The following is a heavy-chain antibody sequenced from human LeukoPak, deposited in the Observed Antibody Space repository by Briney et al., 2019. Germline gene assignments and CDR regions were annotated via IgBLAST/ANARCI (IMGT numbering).Heavy chain of an antibody. CDR1: GGSISSGDYS. Sequence: PSETLSLTCTVSGGSISSGDYSWSWIRXXXXKGLEWIGYIYYSGSTYYNPSLKSRVTISVDTSKTQFSLKLSSVTAADTAVYYRARDPSGVVDYWGQGTLVTVSS. J-gene: IGHJ4*02. CDR3: ARDPSGVVDY. D-gene: IGHD2-8*01. CDR2: IYYSGST. V-gene: IGHV4-30-4*01.